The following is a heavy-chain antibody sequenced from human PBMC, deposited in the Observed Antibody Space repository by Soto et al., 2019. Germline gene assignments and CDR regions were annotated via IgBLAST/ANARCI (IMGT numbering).Heavy chain of an antibody. J-gene: IGHJ4*02. Sequence: QVQLQESGPGLVKPSQTLSLTCAVSGSSISTGGHYWSWIRQHPRKGLEWIGYIYYSEYTYYNLYLMSRVTISIDTSQNQFALKLRSLTDAYALVYYCARSLGTMVRGPIMTPFYFDYWGQGTLVTVSS. CDR3: ARSLGTMVRGPIMTPFYFDY. CDR1: GSSISTGGHY. CDR2: IYYSEYT. D-gene: IGHD3-10*01. V-gene: IGHV4-31*11.